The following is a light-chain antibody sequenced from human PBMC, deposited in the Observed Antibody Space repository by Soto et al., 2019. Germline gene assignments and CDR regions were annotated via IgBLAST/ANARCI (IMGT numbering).Light chain of an antibody. CDR3: QSYDSSLSAYV. V-gene: IGLV1-40*01. J-gene: IGLJ1*01. CDR1: SSNIGAGYD. Sequence: QSVLTQPPSVSWAPGQRVTISCTGNSSNIGAGYDVHWYQQLPGTAPKLLIYGNNNRPSGVPDRFSGSKSGTSASLAITGLQAEDEADYYCQSYDSSLSAYVFGPGTKVTVL. CDR2: GNN.